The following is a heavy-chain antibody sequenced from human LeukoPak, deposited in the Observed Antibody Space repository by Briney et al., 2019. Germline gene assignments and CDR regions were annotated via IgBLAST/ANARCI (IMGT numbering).Heavy chain of an antibody. CDR3: AKETYYYGSGWGNWFDP. V-gene: IGHV3-23*01. D-gene: IGHD3-10*01. CDR1: GFTFSSYA. Sequence: GGSLRLSCAASGFTFSSYAMSWVRQAPGKGLEWVPAISGSGGSTYYADSVKGRFTISRDNSKNTLYLQMNSLRAEDTAVYYCAKETYYYGSGWGNWFDPWGQGTLVTVSS. J-gene: IGHJ5*02. CDR2: ISGSGGST.